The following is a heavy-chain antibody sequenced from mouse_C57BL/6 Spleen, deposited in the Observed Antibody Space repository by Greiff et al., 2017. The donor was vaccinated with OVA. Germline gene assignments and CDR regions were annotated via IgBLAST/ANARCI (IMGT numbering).Heavy chain of an antibody. J-gene: IGHJ1*03. CDR2: IHPNSGST. CDR1: GYTFTSYW. Sequence: QVQLQQPGAELVKPGASVKLSCKASGYTFTSYWMHWVKQRPGQGLEWIGMIHPNSGSTNYNEKFKSKATLTVDKSSSTAYMQLSSLTSEDSAVYYCARHYYGSRGTEYFDVWGTGTTVTVSS. D-gene: IGHD1-1*01. CDR3: ARHYYGSRGTEYFDV. V-gene: IGHV1-64*01.